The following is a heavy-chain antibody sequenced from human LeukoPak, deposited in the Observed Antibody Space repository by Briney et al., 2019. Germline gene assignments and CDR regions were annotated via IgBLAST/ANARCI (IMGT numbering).Heavy chain of an antibody. CDR1: GFTFSHYG. D-gene: IGHD1-7*01. J-gene: IGHJ6*02. CDR2: MWYDGINK. Sequence: GGSLRLSCAASGFTFSHYGLHWVRQAPGKGLEWVAVMWYDGINKYYTDSVKGRFTISRDNSKNTLYLQMNSLRAEDTAVYYCARDRIGHWNFELNDYYYYGMDVWGQGTTVTVSS. V-gene: IGHV3-33*01. CDR3: ARDRIGHWNFELNDYYYYGMDV.